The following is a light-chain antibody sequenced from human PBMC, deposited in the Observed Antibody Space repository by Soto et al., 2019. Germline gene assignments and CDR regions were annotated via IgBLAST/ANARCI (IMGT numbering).Light chain of an antibody. Sequence: IQMTQSPSSLSASVGDRVTITFRASQSISTYLNWYQHKPGKAPTLLIYAASSLQSGVPSRFSGSGSGTDFTLTISSLQPEDFATYYCLQDYNYPFTFGGGTKVDI. V-gene: IGKV1-6*01. CDR3: LQDYNYPFT. CDR2: AAS. CDR1: QSISTY. J-gene: IGKJ4*01.